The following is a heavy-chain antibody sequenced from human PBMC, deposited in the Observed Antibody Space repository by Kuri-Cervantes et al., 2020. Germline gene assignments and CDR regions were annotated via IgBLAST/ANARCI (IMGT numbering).Heavy chain of an antibody. V-gene: IGHV3-30*07. J-gene: IGHJ4*02. CDR3: ARRYCTGGVCYRPEYYFDY. D-gene: IGHD2-8*02. Sequence: LSLTCAASGFTFSSYAMHWVRQAPGKGLEWVAVISYDGSNKYYADSVKGRFTISRDNSKNTLYLQMNSLRAEDTAVYYCARRYCTGGVCYRPEYYFDYWGQGTLVTVSS. CDR1: GFTFSSYA. CDR2: ISYDGSNK.